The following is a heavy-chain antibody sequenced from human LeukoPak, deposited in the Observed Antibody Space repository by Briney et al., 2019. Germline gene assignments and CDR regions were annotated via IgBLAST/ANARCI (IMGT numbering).Heavy chain of an antibody. CDR1: GFTFSSYA. V-gene: IGHV3-23*01. CDR2: ISGSGGST. J-gene: IGHJ4*02. CDR3: AKLSRGYSSSWYSNFDY. D-gene: IGHD6-13*01. Sequence: GGSLRLSCAASGFTFSSYALSWVRQAPGKGLEWVSSISGSGGSTYHADSVKGRFTISRDNSKNTLYLQMNSLRAEDTAVYYCAKLSRGYSSSWYSNFDYWGQGTLVTVSS.